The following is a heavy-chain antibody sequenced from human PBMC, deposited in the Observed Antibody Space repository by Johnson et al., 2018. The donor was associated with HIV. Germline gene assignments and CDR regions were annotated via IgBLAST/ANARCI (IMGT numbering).Heavy chain of an antibody. V-gene: IGHV3-66*01. J-gene: IGHJ3*02. CDR1: GFAVSTNY. CDR3: ARFDSFDAFDI. Sequence: VQLVESGGALVQPGGSLRLSCAASGFAVSTNYMSWVRQAPGKGLECVSVIYSGSNTYHADSVKGRFTISRDNSKNTLYLQMNSLRAEDTAVYYCARFDSFDAFDIWGQGTMVIVS. D-gene: IGHD3-9*01. CDR2: IYSGSNT.